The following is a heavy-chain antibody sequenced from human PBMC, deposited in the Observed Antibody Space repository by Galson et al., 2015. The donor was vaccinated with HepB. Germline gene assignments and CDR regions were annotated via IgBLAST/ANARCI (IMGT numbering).Heavy chain of an antibody. V-gene: IGHV3-23*01. CDR1: GFTFSSSA. CDR3: ARDYVGTEQWLIPWWYFDC. Sequence: SLRLSCAASGFTFSSSAMGWVRQAPGKGLQWVSGLSDSGTSTYYADSVKGRFTISRDISKNTLYLQMDNLTAEDTAVYYCARDYVGTEQWLIPWWYFDCWGRGTLVTVSS. D-gene: IGHD6-19*01. CDR2: LSDSGTST. J-gene: IGHJ4*02.